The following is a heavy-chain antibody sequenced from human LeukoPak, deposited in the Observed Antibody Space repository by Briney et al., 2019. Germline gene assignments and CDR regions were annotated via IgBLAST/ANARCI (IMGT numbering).Heavy chain of an antibody. CDR3: ATYRQVLLPFES. Sequence: GGSLRLSCGASGITFSSYGMHWVRQAPGKGLEWVASISSDGSNKYYADSVKGRITISRDNSKSTLSLQMNSLRAEDTAIYYCATYRQVLLPFESWGQGTLVTVSS. V-gene: IGHV3-30*03. J-gene: IGHJ4*02. CDR1: GITFSSYG. D-gene: IGHD2-8*02. CDR2: ISSDGSNK.